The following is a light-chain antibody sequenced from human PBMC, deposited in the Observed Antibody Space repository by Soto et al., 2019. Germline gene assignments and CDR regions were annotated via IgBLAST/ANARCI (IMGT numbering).Light chain of an antibody. J-gene: IGKJ2*01. CDR3: QQYSKEST. V-gene: IGKV1-5*03. CDR1: QNVSNW. CDR2: RAS. Sequence: DVEMTQSPSTLPTSIGDRVTINCRASQNVSNWLAWYQQKPGKAPKLLIYRASRLESGVPSRFSAGGSGTDFTLTINSLQSDDFATYCCQQYSKESTFGQGTKLEIK.